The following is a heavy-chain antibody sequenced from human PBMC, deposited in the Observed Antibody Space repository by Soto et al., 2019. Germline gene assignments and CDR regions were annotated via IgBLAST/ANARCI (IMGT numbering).Heavy chain of an antibody. CDR1: GFTFTSSA. D-gene: IGHD1-26*01. Sequence: GASVKVSCKASGFTFTSSAVQWVRQARGQRLEWIGWIVVGSGNTNYAQKFQERVTITRDMSTSTAYMELSSLRSEDTAVYYCAADALSRWEWYFDLWGRGTLVTVSS. CDR3: AADALSRWEWYFDL. V-gene: IGHV1-58*01. J-gene: IGHJ2*01. CDR2: IVVGSGNT.